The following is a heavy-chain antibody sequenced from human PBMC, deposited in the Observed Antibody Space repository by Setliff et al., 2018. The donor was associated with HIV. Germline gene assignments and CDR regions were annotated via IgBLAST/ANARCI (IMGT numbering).Heavy chain of an antibody. Sequence: PGESLKISCAASGFTFSSYAMSWVRQAPGKGLEWVSAISGSGGSTYYADSVKGRFTISRDNSKNTLYLQMNSLRAEDTAVYYCATRIQLCYWGQGTLVTVSS. CDR1: GFTFSSYA. CDR3: ATRIQLCY. D-gene: IGHD5-18*01. V-gene: IGHV3-23*01. J-gene: IGHJ4*02. CDR2: ISGSGGST.